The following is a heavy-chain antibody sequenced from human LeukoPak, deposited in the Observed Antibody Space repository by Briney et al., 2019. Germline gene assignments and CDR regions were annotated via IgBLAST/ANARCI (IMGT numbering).Heavy chain of an antibody. D-gene: IGHD3-3*01. V-gene: IGHV3-21*01. CDR2: ITSSSSYI. J-gene: IGHJ4*02. Sequence: GGSLRLSCAASGFTFSRNTMNWVRQAPGKGLGWVSYITSSSSYIYYADSVKGRFTISRDNAKNSLSLQMNSLRAEDTAVYYCARSSANGHFLGWYLDYWGQGTLVTVS. CDR3: ARSSANGHFLGWYLDY. CDR1: GFTFSRNT.